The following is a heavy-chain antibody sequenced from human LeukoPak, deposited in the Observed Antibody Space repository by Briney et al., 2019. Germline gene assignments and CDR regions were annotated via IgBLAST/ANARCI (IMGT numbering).Heavy chain of an antibody. CDR2: IYYSGST. Sequence: PSETLSLTCTVSGGSISSYYWSWIRQPPGKGLEWIGYIYYSGSTNYNPSLKSRVTISVDTSKNQFSLKLSSVTAADTAVYYCARQELSYFYFDYWGQGTLVTVSS. J-gene: IGHJ4*02. D-gene: IGHD1-26*01. CDR3: ARQELSYFYFDY. V-gene: IGHV4-59*08. CDR1: GGSISSYY.